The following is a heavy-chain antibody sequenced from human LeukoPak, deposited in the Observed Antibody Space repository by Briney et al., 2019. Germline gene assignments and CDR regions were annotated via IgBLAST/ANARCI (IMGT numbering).Heavy chain of an antibody. CDR3: ASTIPNSGNAFDI. J-gene: IGHJ3*02. D-gene: IGHD1-26*01. Sequence: AGGSLRLSCAASGFTFSSYSMNWVRQAPGKGLEWVSYISSSSSTIYYADSVKGRFTISRDNAKNSLYLQMNSLRDEDTAVYYCASTIPNSGNAFDIWGQGTMVTVSS. CDR1: GFTFSSYS. V-gene: IGHV3-48*02. CDR2: ISSSSSTI.